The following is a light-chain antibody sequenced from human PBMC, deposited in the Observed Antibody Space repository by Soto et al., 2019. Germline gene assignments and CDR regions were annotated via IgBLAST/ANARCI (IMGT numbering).Light chain of an antibody. J-gene: IGKJ4*01. Sequence: EIVLTQSPATLSLSPGERATLSCRASQSVSSYLAWYQQKPGQAPRLLIYDASNRATGIPARFSGSGSGTDFTLTISSLEPEDVAVYYCQPRSNWPSFGGGTKVEIK. CDR3: QPRSNWPS. CDR1: QSVSSY. V-gene: IGKV3-11*01. CDR2: DAS.